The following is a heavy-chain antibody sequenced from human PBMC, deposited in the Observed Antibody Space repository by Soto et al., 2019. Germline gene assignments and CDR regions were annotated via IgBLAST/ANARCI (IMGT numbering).Heavy chain of an antibody. D-gene: IGHD3-3*02. J-gene: IGHJ6*03. CDR1: GYSFTSYW. Sequence: PGESLTISCKGSGYSFTSYWIGWVRQMPGKGLEWMGIIYPGDSDTRYSPSFQGQVTISADKSISTAYLQWSSLKASDTAMYYCARGSIFGVVHYYMDVWGKGTTVTVSS. CDR2: IYPGDSDT. V-gene: IGHV5-51*01. CDR3: ARGSIFGVVHYYMDV.